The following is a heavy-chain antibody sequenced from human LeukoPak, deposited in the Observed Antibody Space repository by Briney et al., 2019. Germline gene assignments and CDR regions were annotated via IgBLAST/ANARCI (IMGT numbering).Heavy chain of an antibody. CDR2: ISGDGGST. Sequence: PGGSLRLSCAASGFTFSSYGMHWVRQAPGKGLDWVSLISGDGGSTSYADSVRGRFTISRDNSRNSLYLQMNSLRTEDTALYYCAKRYCSGGSCYHVDFWGQGTLVTVSS. V-gene: IGHV3-43*02. J-gene: IGHJ4*02. D-gene: IGHD2-15*01. CDR1: GFTFSSYG. CDR3: AKRYCSGGSCYHVDF.